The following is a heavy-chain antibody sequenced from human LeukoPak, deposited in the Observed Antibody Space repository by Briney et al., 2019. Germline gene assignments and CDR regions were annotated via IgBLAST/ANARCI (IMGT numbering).Heavy chain of an antibody. J-gene: IGHJ4*02. V-gene: IGHV1-8*01. CDR3: ASGLAAPH. CDR2: TYPNSGDT. Sequence: SVSVSCTASGYTFTSYVINWVGQATGQGMEWMGWTYPNSGDTGYAKKCQGRVTMPRNTPRGTAYTELGSLRAGDAAVYYCASGLAAPHWGQGTLVTVSS. D-gene: IGHD2-15*01. CDR1: GYTFTSYV.